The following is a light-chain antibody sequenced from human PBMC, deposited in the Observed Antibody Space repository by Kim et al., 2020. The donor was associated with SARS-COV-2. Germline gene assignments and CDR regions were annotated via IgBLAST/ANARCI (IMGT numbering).Light chain of an antibody. CDR2: QDT. V-gene: IGLV3-1*01. J-gene: IGLJ2*01. Sequence: VFPGQSVSIPCSGHRLRDKYVCWYQQRPGQSPVLLIYQDTERPSGVPERFSGSHSGDTVTLAISGTQALDEADYYCQTRDSGTVVFGGGTKLTVL. CDR3: QTRDSGTVV. CDR1: RLRDKY.